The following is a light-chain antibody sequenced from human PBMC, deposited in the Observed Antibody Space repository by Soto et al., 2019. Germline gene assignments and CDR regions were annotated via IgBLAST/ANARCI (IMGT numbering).Light chain of an antibody. J-gene: IGKJ1*01. V-gene: IGKV3-15*01. Sequence: MTQSPDTLSVSPGDRVTLSCRASHSVGTNLAWYQQKPGQAPRLLIYGASARATDVPVRFSGSGSGTEFTLTISSLQPDDFATYYCQQYNSYSQTFGQGTKVDIK. CDR2: GAS. CDR3: QQYNSYSQT. CDR1: HSVGTN.